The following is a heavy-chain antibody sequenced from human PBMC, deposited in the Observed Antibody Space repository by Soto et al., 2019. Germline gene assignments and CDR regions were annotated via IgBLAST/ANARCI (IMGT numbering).Heavy chain of an antibody. Sequence: PGGSLRLSXAAPGFTFSSYVMSWVRQAPGKGLEWVSAISGSGGSTYYADSVKGRFTISRDNSKNTLYLQMNSLRAEDTAVYYCAKVYSSGRTGRFDYWGQGTLVTVSS. CDR1: GFTFSSYV. CDR3: AKVYSSGRTGRFDY. D-gene: IGHD6-19*01. CDR2: ISGSGGST. J-gene: IGHJ4*02. V-gene: IGHV3-23*01.